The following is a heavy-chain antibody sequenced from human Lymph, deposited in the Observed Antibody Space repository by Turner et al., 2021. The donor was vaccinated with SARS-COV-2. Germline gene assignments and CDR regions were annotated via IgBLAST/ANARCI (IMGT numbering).Heavy chain of an antibody. CDR3: ARDPPIQIWVDYFYYGMDV. D-gene: IGHD5-18*01. CDR2: INPSGGST. V-gene: IGHV1-46*01. J-gene: IGHJ6*02. Sequence: QVQLVQSGAEVKTPGASVKVSCKASGYTFTSYYMHWVRQAPGQGLEWMGIINPSGGSTSYEQKFQGRVTMTRDTSTSTVYMELSSLRSEDTAVYYCARDPPIQIWVDYFYYGMDVWGQGTTVTVSS. CDR1: GYTFTSYY.